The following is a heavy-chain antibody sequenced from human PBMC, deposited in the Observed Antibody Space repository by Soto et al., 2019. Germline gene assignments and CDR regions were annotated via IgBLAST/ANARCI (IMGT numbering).Heavy chain of an antibody. Sequence: SETLSLTCTVSGGSISSYYWSWIRQPPGKGLEWIGYIYYSGSTNYNPSLKSRVTISVDTSKNQFSLKLSSVTAADTAVYFCARYNAASGTYYFDYWGRGALVTVSS. CDR3: ARYNAASGTYYFDY. J-gene: IGHJ4*02. V-gene: IGHV4-59*01. CDR2: IYYSGST. CDR1: GGSISSYY. D-gene: IGHD6-13*01.